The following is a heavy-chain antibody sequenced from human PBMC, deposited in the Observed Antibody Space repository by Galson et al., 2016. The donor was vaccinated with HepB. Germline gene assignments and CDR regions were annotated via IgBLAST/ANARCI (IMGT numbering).Heavy chain of an antibody. D-gene: IGHD6-13*01. J-gene: IGHJ4*02. V-gene: IGHV3-23*01. CDR1: GFTFRNYG. Sequence: SLRLSCAASGFTFRNYGMNWVRQAPGKGLEWVSVISASGGVDTFYADSVKGRFTISRDDSTNTLYLQMNSMSAEDTAVYYCAKEAGHQRPFDYWGLGILVTVSS. CDR2: ISASGGVDT. CDR3: AKEAGHQRPFDY.